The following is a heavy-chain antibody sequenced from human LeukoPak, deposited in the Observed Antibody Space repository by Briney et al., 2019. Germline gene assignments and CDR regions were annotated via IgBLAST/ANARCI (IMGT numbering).Heavy chain of an antibody. D-gene: IGHD6-13*01. CDR2: SRNKANSYTT. J-gene: IGHJ3*02. CDR3: ASRIAAVRDSFDI. Sequence: GGSLRLSCAASEFTFSDHYMDWVRQAPGKGLEWVGRSRNKANSYTTEYAASVKGRFSILRDDSKNSVYLQMNSLKTEDTAVYYCASRIAAVRDSFDIWGQGTMVTVSS. CDR1: EFTFSDHY. V-gene: IGHV3-72*01.